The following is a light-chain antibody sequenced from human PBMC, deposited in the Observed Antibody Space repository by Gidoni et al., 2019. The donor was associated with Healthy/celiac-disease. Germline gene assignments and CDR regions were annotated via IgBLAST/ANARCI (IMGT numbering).Light chain of an antibody. CDR2: GAS. J-gene: IGKJ1*01. V-gene: IGKV3-20*01. CDR1: QSVSSSY. CDR3: KQYGRSPGT. Sequence: EIVLTQSPGPLSLSPGERATLSCRASQSVSSSYLAWYQQKPGQAPRLLIYGASSRATGIPDRFSGSGSGTDFTLTISRLEPEDVAVYYCKQYGRSPGTFGQGTKVEIK.